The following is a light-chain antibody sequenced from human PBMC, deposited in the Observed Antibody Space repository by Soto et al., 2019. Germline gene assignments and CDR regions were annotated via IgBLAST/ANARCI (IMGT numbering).Light chain of an antibody. CDR3: QQYDSTPPT. CDR2: WAS. J-gene: IGKJ2*01. Sequence: DIVMTPSPDSLAVSLCERATINCKSSQSVLYSSNNKNYLAWYQQRPGQPPKLLMYWASTRESGVTDRFSGSGSGTDFTLTITSLEAEDVAVYYCQQYDSTPPTFGQGTKVEIK. V-gene: IGKV4-1*01. CDR1: QSVLYSSNNKNY.